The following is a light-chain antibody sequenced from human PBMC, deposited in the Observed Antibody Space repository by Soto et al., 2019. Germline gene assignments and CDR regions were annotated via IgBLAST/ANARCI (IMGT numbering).Light chain of an antibody. J-gene: IGKJ5*01. CDR1: ESVSSN. V-gene: IGKV3-15*01. CDR2: GAS. Sequence: EVVMTQSPATLSVSPGERATLSCRASESVSSNLAWYQQIPGQARRLVIYGASPRATGIPARFSGGGSGTEFTLTISSLQSEDFAVYYCQQYNSWPPITFGQGTQLEIK. CDR3: QQYNSWPPIT.